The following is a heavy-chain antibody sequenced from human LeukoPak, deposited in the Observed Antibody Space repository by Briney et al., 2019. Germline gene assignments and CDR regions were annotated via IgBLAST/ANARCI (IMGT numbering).Heavy chain of an antibody. J-gene: IGHJ3*02. D-gene: IGHD3-10*01. CDR2: IWYDGSNK. V-gene: IGHV3-33*01. CDR3: ARDGGGYGSGSYYTGTDAFDI. Sequence: PGRSLRLSCAASGFTFSSYGMHWVRQAPSKGLEWVAVIWYDGSNKYYADSVKGRFTISRDNSKNTLYLQMNSLRAEDTAVYYCARDGGGYGSGSYYTGTDAFDIWGQGTMVTVSS. CDR1: GFTFSSYG.